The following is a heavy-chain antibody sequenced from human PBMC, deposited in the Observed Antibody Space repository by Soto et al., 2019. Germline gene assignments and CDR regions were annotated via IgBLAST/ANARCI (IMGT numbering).Heavy chain of an antibody. CDR1: GFTFSNAW. CDR2: IKSKTDGRTA. Sequence: GGSLRLSCAASGFTFSNAWMSWVRQAPGKGLEWVGRIKSKTDGRTADYAAPVKGRFTISRDDSKNRLYLQMNSLKTEDTAVYYCTTTTVNQVAYYYYYYMDVWGKGTTVTVSS. V-gene: IGHV3-15*01. D-gene: IGHD4-17*01. CDR3: TTTTVNQVAYYYYYYMDV. J-gene: IGHJ6*03.